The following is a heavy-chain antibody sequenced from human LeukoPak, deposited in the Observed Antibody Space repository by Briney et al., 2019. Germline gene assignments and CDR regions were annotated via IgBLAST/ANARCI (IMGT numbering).Heavy chain of an antibody. D-gene: IGHD4-17*01. V-gene: IGHV4-4*07. CDR3: AQVNYGDYGNWFDS. J-gene: IGHJ5*01. CDR2: IYTSGST. CDR1: GGSISNYH. Sequence: PSETLSLTCTVSGGSISNYHWSWIRQPAGKGLEWIGRIYTSGSTNYNPSLKSRVTMSVDTSKNQFSLKLSSVTAADTAVYYCAQVNYGDYGNWFDSWGQGTLVTVSS.